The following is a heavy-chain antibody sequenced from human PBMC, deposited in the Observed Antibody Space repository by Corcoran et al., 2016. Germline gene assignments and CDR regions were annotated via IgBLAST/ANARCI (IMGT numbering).Heavy chain of an antibody. J-gene: IGHJ4*02. CDR3: ARGGEDIVVVPTGTTLRYFDY. D-gene: IGHD2-2*01. CDR1: GGSFSGYY. Sequence: QVQLQQWGAGLLKPSETLSLTCAVYGGSFSGYYWRWIRQPPGKGLEWIGEINHSGSTNYNPSLKSRVTISVDTSKNQFSLKLSSVTAADTAVYYCARGGEDIVVVPTGTTLRYFDYWGQGTLVTVSS. V-gene: IGHV4-34*01. CDR2: INHSGST.